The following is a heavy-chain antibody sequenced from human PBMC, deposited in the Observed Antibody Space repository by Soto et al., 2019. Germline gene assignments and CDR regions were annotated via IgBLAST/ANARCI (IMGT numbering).Heavy chain of an antibody. CDR3: ASDAPNIVLVPAARGYYFDY. J-gene: IGHJ4*02. V-gene: IGHV3-30-3*01. Sequence: SLRLSCAASGFTFSSYAMHWVRQAPGKGLEWVAVISYDGSNKYYADSVKGRFTISRDNSKNTLYLQMNSLRAEDTAVYYCASDAPNIVLVPAARGYYFDYWGQGTLVTVSS. D-gene: IGHD2-2*01. CDR1: GFTFSSYA. CDR2: ISYDGSNK.